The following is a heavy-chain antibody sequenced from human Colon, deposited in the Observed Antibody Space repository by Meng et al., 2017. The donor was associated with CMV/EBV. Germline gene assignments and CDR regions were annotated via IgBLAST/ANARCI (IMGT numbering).Heavy chain of an antibody. CDR2: ISWNSGTM. CDR3: AKDIRSGPTRDFDY. Sequence: GGSLRLSCTASGFIFHDYAMHWVRLVPGKGLEWVSSISWNSGTMNYADSVKGRFTISRDNAKHSLYLQMNSLRAEDTAFYYCAKDIRSGPTRDFDYWGQGTMVTVSS. V-gene: IGHV3-9*01. D-gene: IGHD6-25*01. CDR1: GFIFHDYA. J-gene: IGHJ4*02.